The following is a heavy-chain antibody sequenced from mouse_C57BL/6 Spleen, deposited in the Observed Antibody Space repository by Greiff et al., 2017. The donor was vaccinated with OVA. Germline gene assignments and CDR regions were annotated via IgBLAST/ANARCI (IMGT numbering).Heavy chain of an antibody. CDR3: ARDRYGVRFAY. V-gene: IGHV1-4*01. J-gene: IGHJ3*01. Sequence: VQVVESGAELARPGASVKMSCKASGYTFTSYTMHWVKQRPGQGLEWIGYINPSSCYTKYNQKFKDKATLTADKSSSTAYMQLSSLTSEDSAVYYCARDRYGVRFAYWGQGTLVTVSA. CDR2: INPSSCYT. D-gene: IGHD2-10*02. CDR1: GYTFTSYT.